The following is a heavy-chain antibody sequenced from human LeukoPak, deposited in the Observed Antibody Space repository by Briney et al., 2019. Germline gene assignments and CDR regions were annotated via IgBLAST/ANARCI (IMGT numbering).Heavy chain of an antibody. J-gene: IGHJ3*02. D-gene: IGHD4-17*01. Sequence: SETLSLTCAVSDDSSSSHYWTWIRQPPGKGLEWIGYISYIGSTNYNPSLKSRVTISIDTSRNQFSLRLSSVTAADTAVYYCARDLVTVTKGFDIWGQGTMVSVSS. V-gene: IGHV4-59*11. CDR2: ISYIGST. CDR3: ARDLVTVTKGFDI. CDR1: DDSSSSHY.